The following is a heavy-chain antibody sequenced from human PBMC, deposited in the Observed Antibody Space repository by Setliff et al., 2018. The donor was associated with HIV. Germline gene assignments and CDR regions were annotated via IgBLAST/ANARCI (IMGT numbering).Heavy chain of an antibody. CDR2: IYHSGST. Sequence: SETLSLTCTVSGASIDSGYYWGWIRQPPGKGLEWIGTIYHSGSTYYNPSLKSRLTISVDTSKNQFSLKLNSVTAADTAVYYCARVRGSSGWYVFDYWGQGTLVTVSS. D-gene: IGHD6-19*01. CDR1: GASIDSGYY. V-gene: IGHV4-38-2*02. CDR3: ARVRGSSGWYVFDY. J-gene: IGHJ4*02.